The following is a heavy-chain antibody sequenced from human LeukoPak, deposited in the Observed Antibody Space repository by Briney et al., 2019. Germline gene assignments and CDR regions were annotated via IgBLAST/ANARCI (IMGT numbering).Heavy chain of an antibody. D-gene: IGHD3-10*01. CDR2: ISYDGINT. CDR1: GFTFSTYW. Sequence: PGGSLRLSCAASGFTFSTYWMHWVRQAPGKGLVWVSRISYDGINTNYADSVKGRFTISRDNAKNTLYLQMNSLRAEDTAVYYCVLLSLTPGWGQGTLVTVSS. CDR3: VLLSLTPG. V-gene: IGHV3-74*01. J-gene: IGHJ4*02.